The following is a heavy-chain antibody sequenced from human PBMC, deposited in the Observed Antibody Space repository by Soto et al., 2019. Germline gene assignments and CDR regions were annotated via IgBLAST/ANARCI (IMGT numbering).Heavy chain of an antibody. J-gene: IGHJ6*02. V-gene: IGHV1-18*04. Sequence: QVQLVQSGADMKKPGASVKVSCKASGYTFSSYGISWVRQAPGQGLEWMGWISAYNGDTHYAQNFQGRVTMTTDSSTSTADMELRSLRSDDTAVYYCAREQKRYSSYAMDVWGQGTTVTVSS. CDR3: AREQKRYSSYAMDV. CDR2: ISAYNGDT. CDR1: GYTFSSYG.